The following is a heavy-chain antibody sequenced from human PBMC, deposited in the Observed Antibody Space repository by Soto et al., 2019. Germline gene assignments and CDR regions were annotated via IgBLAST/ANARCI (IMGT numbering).Heavy chain of an antibody. CDR2: IIPIFGTA. D-gene: IGHD6-13*01. V-gene: IGHV1-69*13. Sequence: ASVKVSCKASGGTFSSYAISWVRQAPGQGLEWMGGIIPIFGTANYAQKFQGRVTITADESTSTAYMELSSLRSEDTAVYYCARVSSYSSSWYLGDYWGQGTLVTVSS. J-gene: IGHJ4*02. CDR3: ARVSSYSSSWYLGDY. CDR1: GGTFSSYA.